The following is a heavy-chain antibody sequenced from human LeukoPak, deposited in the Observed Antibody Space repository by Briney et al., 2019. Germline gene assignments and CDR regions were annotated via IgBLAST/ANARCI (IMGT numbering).Heavy chain of an antibody. V-gene: IGHV4-38-2*02. D-gene: IGHD3-3*01. CDR1: GYSISSTYH. CDR3: ARDGYDFWSGGFDP. Sequence: SETLSLTCTVSGYSISSTYHWGWIRQSPGRGLEWIGSISHSGSTYHTPSLKRRVTISVDTSKNQFSLKLNSVTAADTAVYYCARDGYDFWSGGFDPWGQGTLVTVSS. CDR2: ISHSGST. J-gene: IGHJ5*02.